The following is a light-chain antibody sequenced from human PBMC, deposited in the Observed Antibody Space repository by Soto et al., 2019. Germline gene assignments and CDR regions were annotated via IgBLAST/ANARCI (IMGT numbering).Light chain of an antibody. V-gene: IGLV1-40*01. CDR2: ANG. CDR3: QSYDRSLSGYV. CDR1: SSNIGAGYD. Sequence: QSVLTQPPSVSGALGQRVTISCTGSSSNIGAGYDVHWYQQLPGTAPKLLIYANGNRPSGVPDRFSGSKSGTSASLAITGLQAEDEADYYCQSYDRSLSGYVLGTGTKLTVL. J-gene: IGLJ1*01.